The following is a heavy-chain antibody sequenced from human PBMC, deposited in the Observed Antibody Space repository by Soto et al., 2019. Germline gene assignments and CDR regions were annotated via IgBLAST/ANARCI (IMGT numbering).Heavy chain of an antibody. CDR3: ARDRFVGAAGTRNWFDP. J-gene: IGHJ5*02. V-gene: IGHV1-2*04. CDR1: GYTFTSYG. Sequence: ASVKVSCKASGYTFTSYGISWVRQAPGQGLEWMGWINPNSGGTNYAQKFQGWVTMTRDTSISTAYMELSRLRSDDTAVYYCARDRFVGAAGTRNWFDPWGQGTLVTVSS. D-gene: IGHD6-13*01. CDR2: INPNSGGT.